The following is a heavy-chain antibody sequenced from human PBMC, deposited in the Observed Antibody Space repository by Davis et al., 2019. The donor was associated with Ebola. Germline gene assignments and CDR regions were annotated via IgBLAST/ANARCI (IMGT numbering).Heavy chain of an antibody. V-gene: IGHV1-46*01. CDR1: GYTLTELS. Sequence: ASVKVSCKVSGYTLTELSMHWVRQAPGQGLEWMGIINPSGGRTDYAQQFQGRVTMTRDTSISTAYMELSRLRSDDTAVYYCASGYYYDSSGPTGGMDVWGQGTTVTVSS. CDR2: INPSGGRT. CDR3: ASGYYYDSSGPTGGMDV. J-gene: IGHJ6*02. D-gene: IGHD3-22*01.